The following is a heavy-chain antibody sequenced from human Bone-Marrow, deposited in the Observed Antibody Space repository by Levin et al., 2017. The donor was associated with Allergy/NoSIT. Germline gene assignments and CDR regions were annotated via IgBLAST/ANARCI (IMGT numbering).Heavy chain of an antibody. CDR3: AKDHSGWGIVGATTLPYYGMDV. CDR1: GFTFSSYG. D-gene: IGHD1-26*01. J-gene: IGHJ6*02. V-gene: IGHV3-30*18. CDR2: ISYDGIKK. Sequence: SGGSLRLSCVASGFTFSSYGMHWVRQAPGKGLEWVAVISYDGIKKYYADSVKGRFTISRDNSKNTLYLQMDSLRAEDTAVYYCAKDHSGWGIVGATTLPYYGMDVWGQGTTVTVSS.